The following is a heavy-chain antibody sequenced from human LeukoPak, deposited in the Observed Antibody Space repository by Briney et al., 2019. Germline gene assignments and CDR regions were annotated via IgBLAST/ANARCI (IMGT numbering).Heavy chain of an antibody. Sequence: GGSLRLSCAASGFTFSSYSMNWVRQAPGKGLEWVSSISSSSSYIYYADSVKGRFTISRDNAKNSLYLQMNSLRAEDTAVYYCARASGSYGSPLGHAFDIWGQGTMVTVSS. CDR2: ISSSSSYI. V-gene: IGHV3-21*01. CDR1: GFTFSSYS. J-gene: IGHJ3*02. CDR3: ARASGSYGSPLGHAFDI. D-gene: IGHD1-26*01.